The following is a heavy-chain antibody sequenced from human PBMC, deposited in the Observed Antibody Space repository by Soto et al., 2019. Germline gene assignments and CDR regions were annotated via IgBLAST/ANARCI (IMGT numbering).Heavy chain of an antibody. V-gene: IGHV4-34*01. Sequence: QVQLQQWGAGLLKPSETLYLTCAVYGGSFSGYYWSWIRQPPGKGLEWIGEINHSGSTNYNPSLKSRVTISVDTSKNQFSLKLSSVTAADTAVYYCARGGRIAARPNWFDPWGQGTLVTVSS. CDR2: INHSGST. CDR3: ARGGRIAARPNWFDP. J-gene: IGHJ5*02. D-gene: IGHD6-6*01. CDR1: GGSFSGYY.